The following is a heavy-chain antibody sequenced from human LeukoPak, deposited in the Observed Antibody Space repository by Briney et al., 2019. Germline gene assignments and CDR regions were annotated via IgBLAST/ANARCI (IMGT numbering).Heavy chain of an antibody. Sequence: GALRLSCAASGFTFSSHSMNWVRQAPGKGLEWVSYISSSSSTIYYADSVKGRFTISRDNAKNSLYLQMNSLRAEDTAVYYCARGAYYYEDWGQGTLVTVSS. CDR3: ARGAYYYED. J-gene: IGHJ4*02. CDR1: GFTFSSHS. CDR2: ISSSSSTI. D-gene: IGHD3-22*01. V-gene: IGHV3-48*01.